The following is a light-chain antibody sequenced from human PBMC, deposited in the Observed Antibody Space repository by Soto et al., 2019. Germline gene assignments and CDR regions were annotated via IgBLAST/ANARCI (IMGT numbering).Light chain of an antibody. V-gene: IGLV1-44*01. J-gene: IGLJ1*01. CDR3: AAWDDTLNGYV. CDR1: NSNIGSNS. Sequence: QSVLTQPPSASGTPGQRVTISCFGANSNIGSNSVNWYQQLPGTAPKLLFYRDDQRPSGVPDHFSASKSATSASLAIGGLRSEDEAEYFCAAWDDTLNGYVFGGGTKLTVL. CDR2: RDD.